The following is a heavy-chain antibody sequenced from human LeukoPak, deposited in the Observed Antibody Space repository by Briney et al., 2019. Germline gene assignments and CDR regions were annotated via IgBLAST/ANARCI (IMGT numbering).Heavy chain of an antibody. CDR1: GFTFSSYG. CDR3: AINGGGDSGYGNFDY. Sequence: RGSLRLSCPASGFTFSSYGMSWVRHAPRNWLEWVSGISARGSGTYYADSVKGRFTTSRDTAKNPLYLQMNSLRAKDTAFYYCAINGGGDSGYGNFDYWGQGTLVTVSS. V-gene: IGHV3-23*01. J-gene: IGHJ4*02. CDR2: ISARGSGT. D-gene: IGHD5-12*01.